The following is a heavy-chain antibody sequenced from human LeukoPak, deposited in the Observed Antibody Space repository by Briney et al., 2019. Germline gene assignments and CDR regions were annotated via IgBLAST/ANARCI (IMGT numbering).Heavy chain of an antibody. CDR2: IKHDGSEK. CDR1: GFTFSIHW. V-gene: IGHV3-7*03. D-gene: IGHD6-19*01. CDR3: AKDSAGYSSGWYERYYFDY. Sequence: GGSLRLSCAASGFTFSIHWMTWVSQAPGKGLEWVANIKHDGSEKYYVDSVKGRFTISRDNSKNTLYLQMNSLRAEDTAVYYCAKDSAGYSSGWYERYYFDYWGQGTLVTVSS. J-gene: IGHJ4*02.